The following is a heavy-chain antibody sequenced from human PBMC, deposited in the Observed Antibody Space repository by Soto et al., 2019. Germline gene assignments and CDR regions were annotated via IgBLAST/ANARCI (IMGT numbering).Heavy chain of an antibody. CDR1: GGSISSGGYY. V-gene: IGHV4-31*03. Sequence: SETLSLTCTVSGGSISSGGYYWSWIRQHPGKGLEWIGYIYYSGSTYYNPSLKSRVTISVDTSKNQFSLKLSSVTAADTAVYYCGTGWQQLALDYWGQGTLVTVS. D-gene: IGHD6-13*01. J-gene: IGHJ4*02. CDR3: GTGWQQLALDY. CDR2: IYYSGST.